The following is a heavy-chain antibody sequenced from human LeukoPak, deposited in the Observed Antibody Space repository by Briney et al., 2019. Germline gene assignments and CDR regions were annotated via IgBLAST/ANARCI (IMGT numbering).Heavy chain of an antibody. CDR1: GFTFSSYA. CDR3: AQGGSDYFEPFDF. Sequence: PGGSLRLSCAASGFTFSSYAMSWVRQAPGKGLEWVSVISGSGGGTYYADSVKGRFTISRDNSKNTLYLQMNSLRAEDTAVYYCAQGGSDYFEPFDFWGQGTLVTVSS. D-gene: IGHD2-21*01. J-gene: IGHJ4*02. V-gene: IGHV3-23*01. CDR2: ISGSGGGT.